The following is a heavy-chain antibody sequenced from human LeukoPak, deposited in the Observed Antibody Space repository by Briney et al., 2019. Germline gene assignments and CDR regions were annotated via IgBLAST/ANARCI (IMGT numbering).Heavy chain of an antibody. CDR2: INPNSGGT. Sequence: GASVKVSCKASGYTFTSYGISWVRQAPGQGLEWMGWINPNSGGTNYAQKFQGRVTMTRDTSISTAYMELSRLRSDDTAVYYCARSGVGARDLDYWGQGTLVTVSS. D-gene: IGHD1-26*01. CDR1: GYTFTSYG. J-gene: IGHJ4*02. CDR3: ARSGVGARDLDY. V-gene: IGHV1-2*02.